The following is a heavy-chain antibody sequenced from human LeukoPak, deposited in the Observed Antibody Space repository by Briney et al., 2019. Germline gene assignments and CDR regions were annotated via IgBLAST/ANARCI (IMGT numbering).Heavy chain of an antibody. CDR3: ARETSQKGAHYMDV. Sequence: SETLSLTCTVSGGSISSYYWSWIRQPPGKGLEWIGYIYYSGSTNYNPSLKSRVTISVDTSKNQFSLKLTSVTAADTAVYYCARETSQKGAHYMDVWGKGTTVTVSS. CDR1: GGSISSYY. CDR2: IYYSGST. J-gene: IGHJ6*03. V-gene: IGHV4-59*01. D-gene: IGHD3-16*01.